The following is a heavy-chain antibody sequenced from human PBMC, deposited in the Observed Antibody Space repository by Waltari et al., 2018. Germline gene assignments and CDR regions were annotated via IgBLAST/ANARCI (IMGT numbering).Heavy chain of an antibody. J-gene: IGHJ3*02. V-gene: IGHV3-23*01. D-gene: IGHD3-3*01. CDR3: AKEADFWSGEGAFDI. Sequence: EVQLLESGGGLVQPGGSLRLSCAASGFTFSNYAMSWVRQAPGKGLEWVSASSGSGASTYYADSVKGRFTLSRDNSKNTLYLQMNSLRAEDTAVYYCAKEADFWSGEGAFDIWGQGTMVTVSS. CDR1: GFTFSNYA. CDR2: SSGSGAST.